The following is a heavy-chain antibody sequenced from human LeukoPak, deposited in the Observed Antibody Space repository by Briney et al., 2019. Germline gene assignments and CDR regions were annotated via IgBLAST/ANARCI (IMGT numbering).Heavy chain of an antibody. D-gene: IGHD3-3*01. CDR1: GGTFSSYA. J-gene: IGHJ5*02. CDR2: IIPIFGTA. V-gene: IGHV1-69*05. CDR3: AREGRFQNWFDP. Sequence: SVKVSCKASGGTFSSYAIGWVRQAPGQGLEWMGGIIPIFGTANYAQKFQGRVTITTDESTSTAYMELSSLRSEDTAVYYCAREGRFQNWFDPWGQGTLVTVSS.